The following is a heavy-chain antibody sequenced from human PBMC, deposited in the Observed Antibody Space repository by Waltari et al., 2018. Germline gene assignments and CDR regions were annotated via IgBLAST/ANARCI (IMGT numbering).Heavy chain of an antibody. Sequence: QLQLQESGPGLVNPSETLSLNCTSSGGSISSSYNWAWVRQAPGKGLEWVGTMYYSGAPSNNPSLDRRLSISIDTSKNLFSLKLSSVTATDTAVYFCVRPGSTVTPRAFDIWGQGIKVTVSS. CDR3: VRPGSTVTPRAFDI. CDR1: GGSISSSYN. CDR2: MYYSGAP. J-gene: IGHJ3*02. D-gene: IGHD4-17*01. V-gene: IGHV4-39*01.